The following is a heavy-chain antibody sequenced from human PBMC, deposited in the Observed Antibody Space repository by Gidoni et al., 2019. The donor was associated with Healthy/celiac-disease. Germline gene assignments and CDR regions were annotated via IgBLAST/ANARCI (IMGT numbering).Heavy chain of an antibody. CDR2: IYYRGST. Sequence: QLQLQESGPGLVKPSETLSLTCTVSGGSISSSSYYWGWIRQPPGKGLEWIGSIYYRGSTYYNPSLKSRVTISVDTSKNQFSLKLSSVTAADTAVYYCARSLDYFADYWGQGTLVTVSS. J-gene: IGHJ4*02. D-gene: IGHD4-17*01. CDR1: GGSISSSSYY. CDR3: ARSLDYFADY. V-gene: IGHV4-39*01.